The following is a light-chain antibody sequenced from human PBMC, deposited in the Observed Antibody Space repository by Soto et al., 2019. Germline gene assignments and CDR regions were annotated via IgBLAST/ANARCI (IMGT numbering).Light chain of an antibody. J-gene: IGLJ1*01. CDR2: EVS. Sequence: QSVLTQPASVSGSPGQSITISCTGTSSDVGGYNYASWYQQHPGKAPKLMIYEVSNRPSGVSNRFSGSKSGNTASLTISGLQAEDEADYYCSSYTSSTFYVFGTGTKLTVL. CDR1: SSDVGGYNY. CDR3: SSYTSSTFYV. V-gene: IGLV2-14*01.